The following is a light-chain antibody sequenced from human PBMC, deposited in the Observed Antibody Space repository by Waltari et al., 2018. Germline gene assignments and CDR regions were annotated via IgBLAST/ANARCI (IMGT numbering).Light chain of an antibody. CDR2: KAS. CDR1: QTINSW. V-gene: IGKV1-5*03. Sequence: DIQMTQSPSTLSASVGDRVTITCRASQTINSWMAWYQQKPGKAPKLLIYKASSLESGVPSRFSGSGSGTDFTLTISSLQPGDFATYYCQQYNTYPWTFGQGTKVEI. CDR3: QQYNTYPWT. J-gene: IGKJ1*01.